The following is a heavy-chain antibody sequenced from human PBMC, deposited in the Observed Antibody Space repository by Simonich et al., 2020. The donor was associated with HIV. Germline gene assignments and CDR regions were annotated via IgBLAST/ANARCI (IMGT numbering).Heavy chain of an antibody. V-gene: IGHV4-34*01. Sequence: QVQLQQWGAGLLKPSETLSLTCAVYGGSFSGYYWSWIRQPPGKGLEWIGEIHHSGSPNYNPSLKVRVTISVDTSKNQFSLKLSSVTAADTAVYYCARDSGRRLQAWGQGTLVTVSS. D-gene: IGHD1-26*01. CDR2: IHHSGSP. CDR3: ARDSGRRLQA. CDR1: GGSFSGYY. J-gene: IGHJ4*02.